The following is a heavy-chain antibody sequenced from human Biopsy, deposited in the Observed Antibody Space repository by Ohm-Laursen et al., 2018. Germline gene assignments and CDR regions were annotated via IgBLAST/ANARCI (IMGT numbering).Heavy chain of an antibody. CDR1: GVSISTYY. J-gene: IGHJ3*02. Sequence: TLSLTCSVSGVSISTYYWSWIRQSPGRGLEWIEYIYYSGSTDYNPSLKSRVTISLDTSKNQFSLKLSSVTAADTAIYYCAREAIGVATAFDIWGQGTMVTVSS. CDR3: AREAIGVATAFDI. D-gene: IGHD5-12*01. CDR2: IYYSGST. V-gene: IGHV4-59*01.